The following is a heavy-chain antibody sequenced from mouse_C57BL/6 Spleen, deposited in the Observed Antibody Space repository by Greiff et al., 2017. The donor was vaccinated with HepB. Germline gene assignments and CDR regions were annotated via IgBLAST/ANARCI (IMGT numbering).Heavy chain of an antibody. J-gene: IGHJ2*01. CDR1: GYTFTSYW. V-gene: IGHV1-72*01. Sequence: QVQLKQPGAELVKPGASVKLSCKASGYTFTSYWMHWVKQRPGRGLEWIGRIDTNSGGTKYNEKFKSKATLTVDKPSSTAYMQLSSLTSEDSAVYYCASYNCSSSGYFDYWGQGTTLTVSS. D-gene: IGHD1-1*01. CDR3: ASYNCSSSGYFDY. CDR2: IDTNSGGT.